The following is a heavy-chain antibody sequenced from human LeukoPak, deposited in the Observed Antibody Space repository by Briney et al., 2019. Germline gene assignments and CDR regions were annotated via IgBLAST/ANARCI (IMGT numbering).Heavy chain of an antibody. CDR3: ARPHSNYYYYYMDV. CDR2: IIPIFGTA. V-gene: IGHV1-69*05. CDR1: GGTFSSYA. Sequence: ASVTVSCKASGGTFSSYAISWVRQAPGQGLEWMGGIIPIFGTANYAQKFQGRVTITTDESTSTAYMELSSLRSEDQAVYYCARPHSNYYYYYMDVWGKGPRSPSP. J-gene: IGHJ6*03. D-gene: IGHD4-11*01.